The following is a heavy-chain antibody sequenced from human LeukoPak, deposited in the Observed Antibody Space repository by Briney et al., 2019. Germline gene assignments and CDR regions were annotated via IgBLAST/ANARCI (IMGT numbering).Heavy chain of an antibody. D-gene: IGHD3-22*01. Sequence: GGSLRLSCAASGFTFSSYAMHWVRQAPGKGLEWVAVISYDGSNKYYADSVKGRFTISRDNSKNTLYLQMNSLRAEDTAVYYCARPRSPYYLPGGDAFDIWGQGTMVTVSS. V-gene: IGHV3-30*04. J-gene: IGHJ3*02. CDR2: ISYDGSNK. CDR1: GFTFSSYA. CDR3: ARPRSPYYLPGGDAFDI.